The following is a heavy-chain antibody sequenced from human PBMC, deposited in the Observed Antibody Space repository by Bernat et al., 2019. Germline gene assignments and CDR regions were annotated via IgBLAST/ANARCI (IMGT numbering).Heavy chain of an antibody. CDR3: ARSLTRTYYDFWSGYSPYYYMDV. D-gene: IGHD3-3*01. V-gene: IGHV1-18*01. CDR1: GYTFTSYG. CDR2: ISAYNGNT. J-gene: IGHJ6*03. Sequence: QVQLVQSGAEVKKPGASVKVSCKASGYTFTSYGISWVRQAPGQGLEWMGWISAYNGNTNYAQKLQGRVTMTTDTSTSTAYMWLRSLRSDDTAVYYCARSLTRTYYDFWSGYSPYYYMDVWGKGTTVTVSS.